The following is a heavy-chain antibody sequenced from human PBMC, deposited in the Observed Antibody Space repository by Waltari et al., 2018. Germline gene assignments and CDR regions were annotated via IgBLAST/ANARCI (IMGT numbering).Heavy chain of an antibody. J-gene: IGHJ6*02. Sequence: EVQLVQSGAEVKKPGESLRISCTGSGYSFTSYWISGVRQMPGKGLEWMGRIYPSDSYTNYSPSFQGHVTISADKSISTAYLQWSSLKASDTAMYYCARLGIAALFVDYYYGMDVWGQGTTVTVSS. D-gene: IGHD6-6*01. CDR3: ARLGIAALFVDYYYGMDV. CDR2: IYPSDSYT. CDR1: GYSFTSYW. V-gene: IGHV5-10-1*03.